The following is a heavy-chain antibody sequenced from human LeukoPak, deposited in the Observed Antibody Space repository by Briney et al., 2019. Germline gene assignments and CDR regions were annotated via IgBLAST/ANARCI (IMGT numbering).Heavy chain of an antibody. V-gene: IGHV4-59*08. J-gene: IGHJ4*02. CDR3: ARHFREGSPNFDY. Sequence: GSLRLSCAASGFTFSSYAMSWIRQPPGKGREWIGYIYYSGSTNYNPSLKSRVTISVDTSKNQFSLKLSSVTAADTAVYYCARHFREGSPNFDYWGQGTLVTVSS. D-gene: IGHD2-15*01. CDR1: GFTFSSYA. CDR2: IYYSGST.